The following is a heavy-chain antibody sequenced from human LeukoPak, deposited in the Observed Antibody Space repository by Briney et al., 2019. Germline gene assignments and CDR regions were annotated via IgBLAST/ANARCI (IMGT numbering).Heavy chain of an antibody. CDR2: ISSNGGST. CDR1: GFTFSNYA. CDR3: AREGEVPAAFDY. D-gene: IGHD2-2*01. J-gene: IGHJ4*02. V-gene: IGHV3-64*01. Sequence: GGSLRLSCVASGFTFSNYAMHWVRQAPGKGLEYVSAISSNGGSTYYANSVKGRFTISRDNSKNTLYLQMGSLRAEDMAVYYRAREGEVPAAFDYWGQGTLVTVSS.